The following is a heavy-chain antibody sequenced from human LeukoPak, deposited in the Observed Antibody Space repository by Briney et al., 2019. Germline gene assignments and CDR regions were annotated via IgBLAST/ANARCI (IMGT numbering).Heavy chain of an antibody. CDR2: IYYSGIT. CDR3: ARDQYGDYDFDY. D-gene: IGHD4-17*01. Sequence: PSETLSLTCTVSGDSINSYYWSWIRQPPGKGLEWIAYIYYSGITNYNPSLKSRVTISVDTSKNQFSLKLSPVTAADTAVYYCARDQYGDYDFDYWGQGTLVTVSS. J-gene: IGHJ4*02. CDR1: GDSINSYY. V-gene: IGHV4-59*01.